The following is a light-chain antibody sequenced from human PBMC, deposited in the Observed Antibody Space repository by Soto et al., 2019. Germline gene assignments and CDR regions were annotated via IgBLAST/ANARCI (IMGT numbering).Light chain of an antibody. V-gene: IGKV3-20*01. CDR2: GAS. Sequence: ENVLTQSPGTLSLSPGERATLSCRASQSVSSNYLAWYHQRPGQAPRVLIYGASRRATGIPDRFSGSGSGTDFTLPISRLEPEDLAVYYCQQYGESPYTFGQGTKLEIK. J-gene: IGKJ2*01. CDR1: QSVSSNY. CDR3: QQYGESPYT.